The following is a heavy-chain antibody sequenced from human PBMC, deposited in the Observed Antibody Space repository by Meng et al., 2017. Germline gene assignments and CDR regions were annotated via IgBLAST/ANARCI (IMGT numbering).Heavy chain of an antibody. V-gene: IGHV3-23*01. CDR2: ISGSGGST. Sequence: GGSLRLSCAASGFTFSSYAMSWVRQAPGKGLEWVSAISGSGGSTYYADSVKGRFTISRDNSKNTLYLQMNSLRAEGTAVYYCAKGYYYDSSGTVTDAFDIWGQGTMVTVSS. J-gene: IGHJ3*02. CDR1: GFTFSSYA. CDR3: AKGYYYDSSGTVTDAFDI. D-gene: IGHD3-22*01.